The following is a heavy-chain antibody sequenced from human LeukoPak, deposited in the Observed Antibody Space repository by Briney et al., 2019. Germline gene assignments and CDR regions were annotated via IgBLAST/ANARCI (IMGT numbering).Heavy chain of an antibody. CDR1: GYTFSRYG. V-gene: IGHV1-46*01. CDR2: INPSGGST. Sequence: ASVKVSCRASGYTFSRYGISWVRQAPGQGLEWMGIINPSGGSTSYAQKFQGRVTMTRDTSTSTVYMELSSLRSEDTAVYYCARSSGPPVFDYWGQGTLVTDSS. J-gene: IGHJ4*02. D-gene: IGHD6-19*01. CDR3: ARSSGPPVFDY.